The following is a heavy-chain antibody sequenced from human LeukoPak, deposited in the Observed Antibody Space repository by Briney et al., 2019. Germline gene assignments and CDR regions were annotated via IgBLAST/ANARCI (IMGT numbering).Heavy chain of an antibody. Sequence: GGSLRLSCAASGFTLTRYSMNWVRQAPGKGLEWVSSISGYSDDIFYADSVKGRFTISRDNAKNSLYLQMNSLRAEDTAVYYCARAFDPWGQGTLVTVSS. CDR3: ARAFDP. CDR1: GFTLTRYS. J-gene: IGHJ5*02. CDR2: ISGYSDDI. V-gene: IGHV3-21*01.